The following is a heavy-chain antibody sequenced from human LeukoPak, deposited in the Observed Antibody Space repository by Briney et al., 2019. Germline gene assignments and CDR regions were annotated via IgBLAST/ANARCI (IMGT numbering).Heavy chain of an antibody. J-gene: IGHJ4*02. CDR3: ARDLKYSGLDY. D-gene: IGHD5-12*01. Sequence: PGGSLRLSCAASGFTFSSYSMNWVRQAPGKGLEWAAVIWYDGSNKYYADSVKGRFTISRDNSKNTLYLQVNSLRAEDTAVYYCARDLKYSGLDYWGQGTLVTVSS. CDR1: GFTFSSYS. V-gene: IGHV3-33*08. CDR2: IWYDGSNK.